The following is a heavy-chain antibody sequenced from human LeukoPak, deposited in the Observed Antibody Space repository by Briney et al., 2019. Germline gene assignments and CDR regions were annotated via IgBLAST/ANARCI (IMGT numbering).Heavy chain of an antibody. CDR3: ARGVVATIWFDY. CDR1: GGSISSGGYY. J-gene: IGHJ4*02. CDR2: IYYSGST. V-gene: IGHV4-31*03. D-gene: IGHD5-12*01. Sequence: SQTLSLTCTVSGGSISSGGYYWSWIRQHPGKGLEWIGYIYYSGSTYYNPSLKSRVTISVDRSKNQFSLKLSSVTAADTAVYYCARGVVATIWFDYWGQGTLVTVSS.